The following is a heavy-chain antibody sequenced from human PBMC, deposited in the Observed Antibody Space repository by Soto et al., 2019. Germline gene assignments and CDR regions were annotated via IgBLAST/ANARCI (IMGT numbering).Heavy chain of an antibody. D-gene: IGHD3-22*01. J-gene: IGHJ4*02. CDR3: ARVVQFYDTSGYSFYYFDY. CDR2: IYYSRSD. Sequence: SETLSLTCTVSGDSINSADYYWSWLRQPPGKGLEWIGYIYYSRSDYYNPSLGRRATITIDTSRNQFSLNLMSVTAADTAVYYCARVVQFYDTSGYSFYYFDYWGQGALVTVSS. V-gene: IGHV4-30-4*01. CDR1: GDSINSADYY.